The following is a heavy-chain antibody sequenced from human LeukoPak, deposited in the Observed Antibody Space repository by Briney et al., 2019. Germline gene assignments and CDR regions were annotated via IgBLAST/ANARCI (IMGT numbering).Heavy chain of an antibody. J-gene: IGHJ6*02. CDR1: GFTFYNYA. Sequence: GGSLRLSCAASGFTFYNYAMNWVRQAPGKGLEWVSTVSGSGSGTYYADSVTGRLTISRDNSKNTVYLQINSLRAEDTAVYYCWLHYGMDVWGQGTTVTVSS. CDR2: VSGSGSGT. V-gene: IGHV3-23*01. D-gene: IGHD5-12*01. CDR3: WLHYGMDV.